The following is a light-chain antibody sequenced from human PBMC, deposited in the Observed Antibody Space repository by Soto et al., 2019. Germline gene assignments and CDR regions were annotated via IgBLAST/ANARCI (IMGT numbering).Light chain of an antibody. J-gene: IGKJ1*01. Sequence: AILVTQSPSSLSASVGDRVTMSCRASQGIRNDLAWYQQKAGKAPKLLIFASSNLQSGVPSRFSGSGSGTDFTLTIRRLQPEDFATYYCLQLYNFSWTFGQGTKVDSK. CDR1: QGIRND. V-gene: IGKV1-6*01. CDR3: LQLYNFSWT. CDR2: ASS.